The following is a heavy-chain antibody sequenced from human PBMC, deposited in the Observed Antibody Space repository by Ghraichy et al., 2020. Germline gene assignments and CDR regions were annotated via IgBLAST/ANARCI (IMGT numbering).Heavy chain of an antibody. CDR2: ISYDGSNK. Sequence: GGSLRLSCAASGFTFSSYGMHWVRQAPGKGLEWVAVISYDGSNKYYADSVKGRFTISRDNSKNTLYLHMNSLRAEDTAVYYCAKERVLRYFDWSSYNWFDPWGQGTLVTVSS. CDR3: AKERVLRYFDWSSYNWFDP. J-gene: IGHJ5*02. V-gene: IGHV3-30*18. D-gene: IGHD3-9*01. CDR1: GFTFSSYG.